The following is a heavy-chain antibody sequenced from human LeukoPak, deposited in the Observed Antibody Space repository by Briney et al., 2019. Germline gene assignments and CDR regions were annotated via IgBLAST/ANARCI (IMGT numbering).Heavy chain of an antibody. J-gene: IGHJ4*02. Sequence: GSLRLSCAASGFPFSSYAMTWVRQAPGKGLEWVSSISSSGGSTHYADSVRGRFTVSRDNSKNTLYLQMNSLRAEDTAIYYCAKDLVTGSLDYWGQGTLVTVSS. CDR3: AKDLVTGSLDY. D-gene: IGHD3-10*01. CDR2: ISSSGGST. V-gene: IGHV3-23*01. CDR1: GFPFSSYA.